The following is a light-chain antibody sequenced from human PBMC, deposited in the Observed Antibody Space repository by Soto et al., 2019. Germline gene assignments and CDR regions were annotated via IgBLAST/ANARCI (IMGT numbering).Light chain of an antibody. CDR2: LGP. V-gene: IGKV2-28*01. J-gene: IGKJ4*01. Sequence: EIVLTQSPLSLPVTPGEPASISCMSSQNLLHSNGYNYLNWYLQKPGQSPQLLIYLGPNRASGVPDRFSGSGSGTDFTLTINRVEAEDVGLYFCAQGLATPFTFGGGTKVDIK. CDR1: QNLLHSNGYNY. CDR3: AQGLATPFT.